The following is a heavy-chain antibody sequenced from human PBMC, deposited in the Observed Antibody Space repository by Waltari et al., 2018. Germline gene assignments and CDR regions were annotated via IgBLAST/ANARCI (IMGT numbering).Heavy chain of an antibody. CDR2: IYTSGGT. Sequence: QVQLQESGPGLVKPSQTLSLTCTVSGGSISSGSYYWSWIRQPAGKGLEWIGRIYTSGGTNYNPSLKSRVTISVDTSKNQFSLKLSSVTAADTAVYYCARGRGYDFWSGYYIFYYYYGMDVWGQGTTVTVSS. D-gene: IGHD3-3*01. J-gene: IGHJ6*02. CDR1: GGSISSGSYY. V-gene: IGHV4-61*02. CDR3: ARGRGYDFWSGYYIFYYYYGMDV.